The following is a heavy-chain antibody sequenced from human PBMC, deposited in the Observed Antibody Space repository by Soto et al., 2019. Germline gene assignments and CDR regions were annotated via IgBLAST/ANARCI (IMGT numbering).Heavy chain of an antibody. Sequence: GGSLRLSCAASGFTFSNYAFHRVRQAPGKGLESISVISSDGNKIYDADSVKGRFTISRDNSRNTLPLQMNGLRPEDTAVYYCARGRPGGLQRLYNWFDPWGQGTLVTVSS. CDR1: GFTFSNYA. CDR2: ISSDGNKI. J-gene: IGHJ5*02. CDR3: ARGRPGGLQRLYNWFDP. V-gene: IGHV3-30*04. D-gene: IGHD4-4*01.